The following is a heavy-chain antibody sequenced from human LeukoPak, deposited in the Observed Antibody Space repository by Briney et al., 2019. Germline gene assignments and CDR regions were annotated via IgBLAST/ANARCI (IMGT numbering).Heavy chain of an antibody. CDR2: INPNSGGT. CDR1: GYTFTGYY. CDR3: AGVEWLPPYYYYGMDV. Sequence: GASVKVSCKASGYTFTGYYMHWVRQAPGQGLEWMGWINPNSGGTNYAQKFQGRVTMTRDTSISTAYMELSRLRSDDTAVYYCAGVEWLPPYYYYGMDVWGQGTTVTVSS. V-gene: IGHV1-2*02. J-gene: IGHJ6*02. D-gene: IGHD3-3*01.